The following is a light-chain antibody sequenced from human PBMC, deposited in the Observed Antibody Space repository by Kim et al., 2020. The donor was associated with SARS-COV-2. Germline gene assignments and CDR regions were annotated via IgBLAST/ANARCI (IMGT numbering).Light chain of an antibody. V-gene: IGLV3-22*01. CDR1: VLEENF. CDR2: EDS. J-gene: IGLJ3*02. CDR3: LSGDEDNPWV. Sequence: VSPRQAASISCSGDVLEENFADWYQRKPGQAPELVIYEDSERYRGVPERFSWSTSGNTTTLTISRVLTEDEADYYCLSGDEDNPWVFGGGTQLTVL.